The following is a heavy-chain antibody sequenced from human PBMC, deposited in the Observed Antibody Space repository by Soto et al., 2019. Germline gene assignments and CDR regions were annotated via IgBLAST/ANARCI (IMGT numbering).Heavy chain of an antibody. D-gene: IGHD1-26*01. J-gene: IGHJ4*02. V-gene: IGHV3-30-3*01. CDR1: GFTFSSYA. Sequence: QVQLVESGGGVVQPGRSLRLSCAASGFTFSSYAMHWVRQAPGKGLEWVAVILHDGSNKYYADSAKGRFTISRDNSKNTLYLQMNSLRAEDTAMYYCASRESKWELRRSGIFDYWGQGTLVSVSS. CDR2: ILHDGSNK. CDR3: ASRESKWELRRSGIFDY.